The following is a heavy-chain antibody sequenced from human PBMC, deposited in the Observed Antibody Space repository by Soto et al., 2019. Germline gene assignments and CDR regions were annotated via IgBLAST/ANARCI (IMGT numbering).Heavy chain of an antibody. CDR2: NYYSGIT. V-gene: IGHV4-31*03. CDR1: GGSISSGGYY. Sequence: SETLSLTCTVSGGSISSGGYYWTWIRQHPGKGLEWIGYNYYSGITYYNPSLKSRVTISLDTSKNQFSLKLSSVTAADTAVYYCARGSSIAGLYYGMDVWGQGTTVTVS. J-gene: IGHJ6*02. CDR3: ARGSSIAGLYYGMDV. D-gene: IGHD6-6*01.